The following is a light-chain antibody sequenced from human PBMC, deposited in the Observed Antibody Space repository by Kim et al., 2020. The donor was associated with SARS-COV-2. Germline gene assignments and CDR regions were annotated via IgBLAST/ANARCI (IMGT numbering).Light chain of an antibody. J-gene: IGKJ4*01. CDR2: DAS. Sequence: FQMTQSPSTLSASVGDRVTFTCRASQSIDNNLAWYQHKPGKAPKLLIFDASDLQSGVPSRFSGSGSGTEFILTIASLQPDDFATYFCQQYRAFPLTFGGGTKVDIK. V-gene: IGKV1-5*01. CDR1: QSIDNN. CDR3: QQYRAFPLT.